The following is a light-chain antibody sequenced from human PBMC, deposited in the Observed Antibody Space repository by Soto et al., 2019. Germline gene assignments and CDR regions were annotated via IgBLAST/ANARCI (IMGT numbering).Light chain of an antibody. Sequence: QSALTQPASVSGSPGQSITISCTGTSSDVGAYDYVSWYQQHPGKAPKLMIYEVSNRPSGVSNRFSGSKSGYTASLTISGLQAEDEADYYCSSYSSRSRHVFGTGTKVTVL. J-gene: IGLJ1*01. CDR1: SSDVGAYDY. CDR3: SSYSSRSRHV. V-gene: IGLV2-14*03. CDR2: EVS.